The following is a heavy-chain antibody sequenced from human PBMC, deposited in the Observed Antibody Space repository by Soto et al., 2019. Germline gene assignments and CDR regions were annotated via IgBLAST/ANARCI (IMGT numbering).Heavy chain of an antibody. CDR3: ARDLPTSYYMDV. J-gene: IGHJ6*03. CDR1: GFTVSSNY. D-gene: IGHD3-16*01. V-gene: IGHV3-66*01. Sequence: GGSLRLSCAASGFTVSSNYMSWVRQAPGKGLEWVSVIYSGGSTYYADSVKGRFTISRDNSKNTLYLQMNSLRAEDTAVYYCARDLPTSYYMDVWGKGTTVTVSS. CDR2: IYSGGST.